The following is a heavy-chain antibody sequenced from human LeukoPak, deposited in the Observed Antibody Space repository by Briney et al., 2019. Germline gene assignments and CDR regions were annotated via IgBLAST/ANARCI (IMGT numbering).Heavy chain of an antibody. CDR2: ISSSSSTI. J-gene: IGHJ4*02. CDR1: GFTFSGSA. V-gene: IGHV3-48*01. D-gene: IGHD6-6*01. CDR3: ARGRGSSLVTYFDY. Sequence: TGGSLRLSCAASGFTFSGSAMHWVRQAPGKGLEWVSYISSSSSTIYYADSVKGRFTISRDNAKNSLYLQMNSLRAEDTAVYYCARGRGSSLVTYFDYWGQGTLVTVSS.